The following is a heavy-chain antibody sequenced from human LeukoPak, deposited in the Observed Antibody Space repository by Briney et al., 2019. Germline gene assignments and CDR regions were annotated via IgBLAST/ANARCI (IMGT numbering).Heavy chain of an antibody. CDR3: ARRRYFDWLYFDY. CDR1: GGTFSSYA. CDR2: IIPIFGTA. D-gene: IGHD3-9*01. J-gene: IGHJ4*02. Sequence: SVKVSCKASGGTFSSYAISWVRQAPGKGLEWMGGIIPIFGTANYAQKFQGRVTITADESTSTAYMELSSLRSEDTAVYYCARRRYFDWLYFDYWGRGTLVTVSS. V-gene: IGHV1-69*13.